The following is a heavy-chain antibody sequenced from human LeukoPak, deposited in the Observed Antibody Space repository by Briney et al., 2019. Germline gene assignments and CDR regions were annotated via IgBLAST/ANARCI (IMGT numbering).Heavy chain of an antibody. CDR1: GFTFSSYA. J-gene: IGHJ4*02. V-gene: IGHV3-23*01. CDR2: ITDSGGST. CDR3: AKGSSPSRPYYFDY. D-gene: IGHD1-26*01. Sequence: GGSLRLSCAASGFTFSSYAMSWVRQAPGKGLEWVSAITDSGGSTFYADSVQGRFTISGDNSKNTLYLQMNSLRAEDTAVYYCAKGSSPSRPYYFDYWGQGTLVTVSS.